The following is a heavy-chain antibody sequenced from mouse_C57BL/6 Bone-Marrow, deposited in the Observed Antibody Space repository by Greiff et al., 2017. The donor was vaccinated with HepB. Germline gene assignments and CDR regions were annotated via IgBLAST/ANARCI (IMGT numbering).Heavy chain of an antibody. J-gene: IGHJ2*01. CDR1: GFTFSDYG. D-gene: IGHD1-1*01. CDR3: ARTVVAYYFDY. Sequence: EVKVVESGGGLVKPGGSLKLSCAASGFTFSDYGMHWVRQAPEKGLEWVAYISSGSSTIYYADKVKGRFTISRDNAKNTLFLQMTSLRSEDTAMYYCARTVVAYYFDYWGQGTTLTVSS. CDR2: ISSGSSTI. V-gene: IGHV5-17*01.